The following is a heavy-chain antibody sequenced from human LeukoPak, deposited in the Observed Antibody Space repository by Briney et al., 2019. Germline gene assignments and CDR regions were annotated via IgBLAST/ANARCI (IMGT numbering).Heavy chain of an antibody. CDR1: GFTFSSYA. J-gene: IGHJ3*02. D-gene: IGHD2-2*01. V-gene: IGHV3-23*01. CDR2: ISGSGGST. Sequence: PGGSLRLSCAASGFTFSSYAVSWVRQAPGKGLEWVSAISGSGGSTYYADSVKGRFTISRDNSKNTLYLQMNSLRAEDTAVYYCAKNLACTSCYELGAFDIWGQGTMVTVSS. CDR3: AKNLACTSCYELGAFDI.